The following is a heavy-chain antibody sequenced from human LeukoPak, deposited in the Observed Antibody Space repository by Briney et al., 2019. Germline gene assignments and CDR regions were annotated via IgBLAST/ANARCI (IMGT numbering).Heavy chain of an antibody. CDR3: ARARPPTPDYYYGMDV. V-gene: IGHV3-74*01. D-gene: IGHD2-15*01. J-gene: IGHJ6*02. CDR1: GFTFSSHW. Sequence: GGSLRLSCAASGFTFSSHWMHWVRQAPGKGLVWVSRIKSDGITTNYADFVRGRFTISRDNAKNTLYLQMNSLRAEDTAVCYCARARPPTPDYYYGMDVWGQGTTVTVSS. CDR2: IKSDGITT.